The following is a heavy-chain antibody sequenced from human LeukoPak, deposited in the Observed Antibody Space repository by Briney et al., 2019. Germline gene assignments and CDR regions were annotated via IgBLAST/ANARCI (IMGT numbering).Heavy chain of an antibody. CDR2: IYYSGST. CDR1: GGSISSGGYY. CDR3: ARGRWYYDSSGYYLLDY. Sequence: PSETLSLTCTVSGGSISSGGYYWSWIRQHPGKGLEWIGYIYYSGSTYYNPSLKSRVTISVDTSKNQFSLKLSSVTAADTAVYYCARGRWYYDSSGYYLLDYWGQGTLVTVSS. D-gene: IGHD3-22*01. J-gene: IGHJ4*02. V-gene: IGHV4-31*03.